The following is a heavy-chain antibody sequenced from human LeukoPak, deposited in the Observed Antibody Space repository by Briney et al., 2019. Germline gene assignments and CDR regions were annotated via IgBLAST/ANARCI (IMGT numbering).Heavy chain of an antibody. D-gene: IGHD3-10*01. CDR2: IIPIFGTA. CDR3: AREVGGSGMLSWFDP. V-gene: IGHV1-69*13. CDR1: GYTFTSYG. J-gene: IGHJ5*02. Sequence: SVKVSCKASGYTFTSYGISWVRQAPGQGLEWMGGIIPIFGTANYAQKFQGRVTITADESTSTAYMELSSLRSEDTAVYYCAREVGGSGMLSWFDPWGQGTQVTVSS.